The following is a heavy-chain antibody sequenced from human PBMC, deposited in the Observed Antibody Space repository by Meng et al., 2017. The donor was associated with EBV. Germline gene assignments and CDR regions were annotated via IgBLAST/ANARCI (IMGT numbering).Heavy chain of an antibody. Sequence: VQRAAEWKKPGSSLKVCCKTSGGPFRYYAISWVRQAPGQGLEWLGGFLPRLGAPNYAQKFHGRVKITADESTSTHYMDLSSLRSEDTAIYYCASESGRGYTPDYWGQGTLVTVSS. CDR3: ASESGRGYTPDY. CDR2: FLPRLGAP. CDR1: GGPFRYYA. J-gene: IGHJ4*02. V-gene: IGHV1-69*01. D-gene: IGHD3-10*01.